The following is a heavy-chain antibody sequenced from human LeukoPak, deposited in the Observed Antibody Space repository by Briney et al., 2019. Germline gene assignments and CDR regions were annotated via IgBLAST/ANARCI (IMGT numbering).Heavy chain of an antibody. V-gene: IGHV4-34*01. D-gene: IGHD5-12*01. CDR2: INHSGST. CDR3: ARGRSIVDIVATISLGFDY. Sequence: PSETLSLTCAVYGGCFSGYYWSWIRQPPGKGLEWIGEINHSGSTNYNPSLKRRVTISVDTFKNQFSLKLSSVTAADTAVYYCARGRSIVDIVATISLGFDYWGQGTLVTVSS. J-gene: IGHJ4*02. CDR1: GGCFSGYY.